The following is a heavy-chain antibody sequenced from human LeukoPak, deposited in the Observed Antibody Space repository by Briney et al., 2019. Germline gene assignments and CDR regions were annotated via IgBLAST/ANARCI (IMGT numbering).Heavy chain of an antibody. V-gene: IGHV3-30*03. Sequence: GGSLRLSCAASGFTFSSYGMHWVRQAPGKGLEWVAVISYDGSNKYYADSVKGRFTISRDNSKNTLYLQMNSLRAEDTAVYYCARSRSVDQLLLQLPRTLYYYYYYMDVWGKGTTVTISS. CDR1: GFTFSSYG. CDR3: ARSRSVDQLLLQLPRTLYYYYYYMDV. CDR2: ISYDGSNK. D-gene: IGHD2-2*01. J-gene: IGHJ6*03.